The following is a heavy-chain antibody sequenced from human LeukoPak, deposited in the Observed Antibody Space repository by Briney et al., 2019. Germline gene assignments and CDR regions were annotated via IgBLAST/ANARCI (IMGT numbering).Heavy chain of an antibody. V-gene: IGHV3-21*01. D-gene: IGHD1-14*01. Sequence: GGSLRLSCAASGFTFSSYSMNWVRQAPGKGLEWVSSISSSSSYIYYADSVKGRFTISRDNAKNSLYLQMNSLRAEDTAVYYCARDSNLRLGQDPGPGGYWGQGTLVTVSS. CDR2: ISSSSSYI. J-gene: IGHJ4*02. CDR3: ARDSNLRLGQDPGPGGY. CDR1: GFTFSSYS.